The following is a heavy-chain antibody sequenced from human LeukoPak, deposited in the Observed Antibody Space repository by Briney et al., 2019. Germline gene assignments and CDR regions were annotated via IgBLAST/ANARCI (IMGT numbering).Heavy chain of an antibody. CDR2: ISNNGGYT. Sequence: GGSLRLSCAASGFTFSSSAMSWVRQAPGKGLEWVSAISNNGGYTYYADSVQGRFTISRDNAKNSLYLQMNSLRAEDTAVYYCARDTNYDSSGYRHDAFDIWGQGTMVTVSS. CDR3: ARDTNYDSSGYRHDAFDI. CDR1: GFTFSSSA. D-gene: IGHD3-22*01. J-gene: IGHJ3*02. V-gene: IGHV3-23*01.